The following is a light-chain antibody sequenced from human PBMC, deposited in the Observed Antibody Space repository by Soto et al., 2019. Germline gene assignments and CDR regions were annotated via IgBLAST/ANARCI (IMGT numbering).Light chain of an antibody. CDR2: AAS. V-gene: IGKV1-39*01. CDR1: QSISSY. Sequence: DIPMTQSPSSLSASVGDRVTITCRASQSISSYLNWYQQKPGKAPKLLIYAASSLQSGVPSRFSGSGSGTDFTLTISSRQPEDFATYYCQQSYSTPLFGPGTKVDIK. J-gene: IGKJ3*01. CDR3: QQSYSTPL.